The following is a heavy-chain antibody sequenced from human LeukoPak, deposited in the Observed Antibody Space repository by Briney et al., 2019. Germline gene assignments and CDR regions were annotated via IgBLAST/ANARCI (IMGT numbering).Heavy chain of an antibody. CDR2: IAPSDSYT. Sequence: GESLKIFCKGSGYSFTSYWISWVRQMPGKGLEWMGRIAPSDSYTNYSPSFQGHVTISVDKSISTAYLQWSSLKASDTAMYYCARLPSSGSWSFDYWGQETLVTVSS. V-gene: IGHV5-10-1*01. J-gene: IGHJ4*02. D-gene: IGHD6-13*01. CDR3: ARLPSSGSWSFDY. CDR1: GYSFTSYW.